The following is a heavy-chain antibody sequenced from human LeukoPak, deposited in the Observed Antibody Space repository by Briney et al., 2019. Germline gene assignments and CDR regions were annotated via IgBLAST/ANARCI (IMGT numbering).Heavy chain of an antibody. V-gene: IGHV3-23*01. CDR1: GFTFSSYA. CDR3: ATPAGYYDFWSGYSQPYYFDY. Sequence: GGTLRLSCAASGFTFSSYAMSWVRQAPGKGLEWVSAISGSGGSTYYADSVKGRFTISRDNSKNTLYLQMNSLRAEDTAVYYCATPAGYYDFWSGYSQPYYFDYWGQGTLVTVSS. CDR2: ISGSGGST. J-gene: IGHJ4*02. D-gene: IGHD3-3*01.